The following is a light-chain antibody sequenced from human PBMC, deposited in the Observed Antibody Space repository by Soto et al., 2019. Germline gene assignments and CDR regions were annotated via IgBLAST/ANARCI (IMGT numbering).Light chain of an antibody. Sequence: DIQMISSPCTMSASVGDGDTVSCRASQSISSGLAWYQQKPGKAPKLLIYDASSLESGVPSRFSGSGSGTEFTLTISSLQPDDFAAYYCQQYNSYSKTFGQGTKVDIK. CDR2: DAS. CDR1: QSISSG. J-gene: IGKJ1*01. CDR3: QQYNSYSKT. V-gene: IGKV1-5*01.